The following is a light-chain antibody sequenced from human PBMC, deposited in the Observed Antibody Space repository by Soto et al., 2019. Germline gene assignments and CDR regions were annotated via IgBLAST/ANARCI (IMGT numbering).Light chain of an antibody. V-gene: IGLV2-14*01. CDR2: GVT. CDR3: ISYTGDTTPYV. J-gene: IGLJ1*01. CDR1: SSDIGTYNY. Sequence: QSVVTQPASVSGSPGQSITISCTGSSSDIGTYNYVSWYQQHPGKAPKLMIYGVTNRPSGVSNRFSGSKSDNTASLTISGLQAEDEADYYCISYTGDTTPYVFGTGTKVTVL.